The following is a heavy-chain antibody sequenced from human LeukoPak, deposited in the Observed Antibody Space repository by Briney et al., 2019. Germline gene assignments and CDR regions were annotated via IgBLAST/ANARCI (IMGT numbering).Heavy chain of an antibody. CDR1: GGSISSYY. V-gene: IGHV4-59*12. Sequence: SETLSLTCTVSGGSISSYYWSWIRQPPGKGLEWIGYIYYSGSTNYNPSLKSRVTMSVDTSKNQFSLKLSSVTAADTAVYYCARELSGDLTYYDFWSGYYQGSSFDYWGQGTLVTVSS. CDR2: IYYSGST. D-gene: IGHD3-3*01. J-gene: IGHJ4*02. CDR3: ARELSGDLTYYDFWSGYYQGSSFDY.